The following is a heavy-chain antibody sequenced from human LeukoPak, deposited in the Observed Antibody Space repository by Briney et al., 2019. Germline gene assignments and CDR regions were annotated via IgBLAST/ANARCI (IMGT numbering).Heavy chain of an antibody. Sequence: GGSLRLSCAASGFTFSSYSMNWVRQAPGKGLEWVSSISSSSSYIYYADSVKGRFTISRDNAKNSLYLQMNSLRAEDTAVYYCARGMGSTPRSGDAFDIWGQGTMVTVSS. CDR3: ARGMGSTPRSGDAFDI. CDR2: ISSSSSYI. D-gene: IGHD2-2*01. J-gene: IGHJ3*02. V-gene: IGHV3-21*01. CDR1: GFTFSSYS.